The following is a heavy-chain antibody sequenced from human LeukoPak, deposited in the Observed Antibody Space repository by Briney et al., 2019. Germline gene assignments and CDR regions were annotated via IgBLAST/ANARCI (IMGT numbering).Heavy chain of an antibody. Sequence: SETLSLTCTVSGGSISSSSYYWGWIRQPPGKGLEWIGSIYYSGSTYYNPSLKSRVTISVDTSKNQFPLKLSSVTAADTAVYYCARVGWSSRYYFDYWGQGTLVTVSS. CDR3: ARVGWSSRYYFDY. J-gene: IGHJ4*02. CDR1: GGSISSSSYY. V-gene: IGHV4-39*01. CDR2: IYYSGST. D-gene: IGHD6-13*01.